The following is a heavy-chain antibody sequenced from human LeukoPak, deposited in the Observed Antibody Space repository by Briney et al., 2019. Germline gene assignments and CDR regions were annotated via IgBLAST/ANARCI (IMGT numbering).Heavy chain of an antibody. CDR1: GGSISSFY. V-gene: IGHV4-59*08. Sequence: PSETLSLTCTVSGGSISSFYWSWIRQPPGKGLELIGYAYCSGSTNYNPSLKSRVTISVDTSKNQFSLKLSSVTAADTAVYYCARHVGVRSDVRQQLGGDFDYWGQGTLVTVSS. CDR2: AYCSGST. J-gene: IGHJ4*02. D-gene: IGHD6-13*01. CDR3: ARHVGVRSDVRQQLGGDFDY.